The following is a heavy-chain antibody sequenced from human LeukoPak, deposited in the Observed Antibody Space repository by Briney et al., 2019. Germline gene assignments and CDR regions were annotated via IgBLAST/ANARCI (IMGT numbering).Heavy chain of an antibody. V-gene: IGHV3-30*02. CDR1: GFTFSSYG. J-gene: IGHJ4*02. Sequence: GVSLRFSCAASGFTFSSYGMHWVRQAPGKGLEWVAFIRYDGSNKYYEDSVKGRFTIARDNSKNTLYLQMNSLRAEDTAVYYCARTSGYDPTNLDYWGQGTLVTVSS. D-gene: IGHD5-12*01. CDR3: ARTSGYDPTNLDY. CDR2: IRYDGSNK.